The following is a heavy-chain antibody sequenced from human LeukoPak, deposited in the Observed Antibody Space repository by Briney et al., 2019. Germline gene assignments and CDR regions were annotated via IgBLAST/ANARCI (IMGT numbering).Heavy chain of an antibody. CDR2: ISGSGGNT. J-gene: IGHJ4*02. CDR1: GFTVSSNY. D-gene: IGHD2-2*01. CDR3: AKDRYSSTTCSPDY. Sequence: PGGSLRLSCAASGFTVSSNYMSWVRQAPGKGLEWVSGISGSGGNTYYADSVKGHFTISRDNSKNTLYVQLNSLRAEDAAVYYCAKDRYSSTTCSPDYWGQGTLVTVSS. V-gene: IGHV3-23*01.